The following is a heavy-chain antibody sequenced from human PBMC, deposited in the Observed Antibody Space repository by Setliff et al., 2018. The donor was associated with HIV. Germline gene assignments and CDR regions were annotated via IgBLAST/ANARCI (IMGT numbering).Heavy chain of an antibody. CDR3: ARDGYYYDSSGYYKYKAFDS. Sequence: LRLSCAASGLTFSSYEMNWVRQAPGKGLEWVSYISSSGSDIYYADSVKGRFTISRDNAKNSLYLQMNSLRAEDTALYYCARDGYYYDSSGYYKYKAFDSWGQGTMVTVSS. CDR1: GLTFSSYE. D-gene: IGHD3-22*01. CDR2: ISSSGSDI. J-gene: IGHJ3*02. V-gene: IGHV3-48*03.